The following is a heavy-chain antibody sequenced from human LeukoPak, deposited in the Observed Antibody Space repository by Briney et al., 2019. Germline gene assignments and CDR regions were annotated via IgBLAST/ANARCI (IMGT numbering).Heavy chain of an antibody. J-gene: IGHJ4*02. D-gene: IGHD3/OR15-3a*01. CDR1: GYTLCTYA. CDR3: AKGTGYYVYFFEY. CDR2: ISGGGGST. V-gene: IGHV3-23*01. Sequence: GGPLRLSCGVSGYTLCTYAMSWVRHAPVEAGEWVSAISGGGGSTYYADYMQGQFTASSDNAKNTLYLQMNSLRGENTAVYYCAKGTGYYVYFFEYWGQGTLVTVSS.